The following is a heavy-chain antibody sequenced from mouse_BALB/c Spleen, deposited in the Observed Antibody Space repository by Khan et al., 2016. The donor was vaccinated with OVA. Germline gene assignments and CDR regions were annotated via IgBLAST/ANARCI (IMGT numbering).Heavy chain of an antibody. CDR1: GYSFTSYW. V-gene: IGHV1-5*01. CDR2: IYPGISDT. J-gene: IGHJ2*01. D-gene: IGHD2-4*01. CDR3: TRSYDSYYFDY. Sequence: EVQLQQSGTVLARPGASVKMSCKASGYSFTSYWMHWVKQRPGQGLEWIGAIYPGISDTRYNQKFKSKAKLTAVTSASTAYMEFSSLTNEDSAVYYCTRSYDSYYFDYWGQGTTLTVSS.